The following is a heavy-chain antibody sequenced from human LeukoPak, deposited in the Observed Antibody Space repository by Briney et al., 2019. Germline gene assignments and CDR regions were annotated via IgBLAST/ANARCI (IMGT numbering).Heavy chain of an antibody. CDR3: ARGSHYYGSGSYFDY. D-gene: IGHD3-10*01. CDR2: IYTSGST. V-gene: IGHV4-4*07. CDR1: GGSISSYY. J-gene: IGHJ4*02. Sequence: SETLSLTCTVSGGSISSYYWSWIRQPAGKVLEWIGRIYTSGSTNYNPSLKSRVTMSVDTSKNQFSLKLSSVTAADTAVYYCARGSHYYGSGSYFDYWGQGTLVTVSS.